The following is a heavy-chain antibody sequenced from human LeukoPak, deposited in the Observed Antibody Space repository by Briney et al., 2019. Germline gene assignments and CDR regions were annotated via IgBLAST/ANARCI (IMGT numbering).Heavy chain of an antibody. D-gene: IGHD4-17*01. CDR3: AKDKPGYGDYRLDYGMDV. J-gene: IGHJ6*02. CDR2: ISGSGGST. CDR1: GFTFSSYA. Sequence: GGSLRLSCAASGFTFSSYAMSWVRQAPGKGLEWVSAISGSGGSTYYADSVKGRFTISRDNSKNTLYLQMNSLRAEDTAVYYCAKDKPGYGDYRLDYGMDVWGQGTTVTVSS. V-gene: IGHV3-23*01.